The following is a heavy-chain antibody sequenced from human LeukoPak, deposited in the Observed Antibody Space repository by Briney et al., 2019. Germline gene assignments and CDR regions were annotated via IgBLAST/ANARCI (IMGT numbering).Heavy chain of an antibody. V-gene: IGHV1-18*01. CDR1: GYTFTRYG. J-gene: IGHJ4*02. D-gene: IGHD3-22*01. CDR3: ARVPETYYYDSSFDY. Sequence: ASVKVSCKASGYTFTRYGISWVRQAPGQGLEWMGWISAYNGNTNYAQKLQGRVTMTTDTSTSTAYMELRSLRSDDTAVYYCARVPETYYYDSSFDYWGQGTLVTVSS. CDR2: ISAYNGNT.